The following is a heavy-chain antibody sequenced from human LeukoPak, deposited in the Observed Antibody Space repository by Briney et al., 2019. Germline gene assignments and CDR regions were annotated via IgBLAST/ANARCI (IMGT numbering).Heavy chain of an antibody. V-gene: IGHV4-34*01. CDR1: GGSFSGYY. CDR3: ARTLFGVVYYFDY. D-gene: IGHD3-3*01. J-gene: IGHJ4*02. Sequence: SETLSLTCAVYGGSFSGYYWSWIRQPPGKGLEWIGEINHSGSTNYNPSLKSRVTISVDTSKNQFPLKLSSVTAADTAVYYCARTLFGVVYYFDYWGQGTLVTVSS. CDR2: INHSGST.